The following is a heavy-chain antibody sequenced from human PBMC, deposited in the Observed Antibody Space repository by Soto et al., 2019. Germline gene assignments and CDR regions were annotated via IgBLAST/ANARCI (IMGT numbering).Heavy chain of an antibody. CDR1: GFTFSSYS. Sequence: PGGSLRLSCAASGFTFSSYSMNWVRQAPGKGLEWVSSISSSSSYIYYADSVKGRFTISRDNAKNSLYLQMNSLRAEDTAVYYCARPPTYSSGWYDAFDIWGQGTMVTVSS. CDR2: ISSSSSYI. D-gene: IGHD6-19*01. CDR3: ARPPTYSSGWYDAFDI. J-gene: IGHJ3*02. V-gene: IGHV3-21*01.